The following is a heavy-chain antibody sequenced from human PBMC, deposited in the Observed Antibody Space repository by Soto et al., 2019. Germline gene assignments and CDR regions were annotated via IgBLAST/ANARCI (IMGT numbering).Heavy chain of an antibody. CDR3: VKKIAGTTTSGAYWFFDL. Sequence: EMQLLESGGGLAQPGGSLRLSCAASGFTFSSFAMNWVRQAPGKGLEWVSGVSGGGDATFYADSVRGRFTISRVQSKNTVYLQMNSLGAEDTAVYHCVKKIAGTTTSGAYWFFDLWGRGTLVTVSS. J-gene: IGHJ2*01. CDR2: VSGGGDAT. D-gene: IGHD1-26*01. V-gene: IGHV3-23*01. CDR1: GFTFSSFA.